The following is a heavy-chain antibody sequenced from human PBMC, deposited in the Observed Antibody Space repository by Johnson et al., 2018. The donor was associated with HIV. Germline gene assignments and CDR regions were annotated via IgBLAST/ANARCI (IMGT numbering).Heavy chain of an antibody. CDR3: AKGASKWEVRSPAFDI. J-gene: IGHJ3*02. D-gene: IGHD1-26*01. CDR2: IWYDGSNK. Sequence: QVQLVESGGGVVQPGRSLRLSCAASGFTFSSYGMHWVRQAPGKGLEWVAVIWYDGSNKYYADSVKGRFTISRDNSKKTLYLQMNRLRAEDTAVYYCAKGASKWEVRSPAFDIWGQGTMVTVSS. V-gene: IGHV3-33*06. CDR1: GFTFSSYG.